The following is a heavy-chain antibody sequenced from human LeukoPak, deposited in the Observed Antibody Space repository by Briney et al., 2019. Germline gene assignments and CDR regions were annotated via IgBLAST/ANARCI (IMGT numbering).Heavy chain of an antibody. CDR2: IYSGGGT. CDR3: VRVARYNWFDP. V-gene: IGHV3-53*01. J-gene: IGHJ5*02. Sequence: GGSLRLSCVASGFTVSSNYMSWVRQAPGKGLEWVSVIYSGGGTYYTDSVKRRLSISRHSSKNRLYLQMNSLRAEDTGVYYCVRVARYNWFDPWGEGTLVTVSS. CDR1: GFTVSSNY.